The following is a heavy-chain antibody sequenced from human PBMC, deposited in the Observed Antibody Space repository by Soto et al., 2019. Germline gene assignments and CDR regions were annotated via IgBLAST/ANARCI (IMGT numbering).Heavy chain of an antibody. J-gene: IGHJ3*02. V-gene: IGHV4-59*01. CDR2: IYYSGST. Sequence: SETLSLTCTVSGGSISSYYWSWIRQPPGKGLEWIGYIYYSGSTNYNPSLKSRVTISVDTSRNQFSLKLSSVTAADTAVYYCARDVEDIVAPRGAFDIWGQGTMVTVSS. CDR3: ARDVEDIVAPRGAFDI. D-gene: IGHD5-12*01. CDR1: GGSISSYY.